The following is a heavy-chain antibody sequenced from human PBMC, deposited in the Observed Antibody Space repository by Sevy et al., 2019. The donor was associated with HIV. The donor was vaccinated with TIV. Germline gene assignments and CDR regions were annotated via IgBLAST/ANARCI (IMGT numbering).Heavy chain of an antibody. CDR3: AGDASRYDSSGYLDY. V-gene: IGHV1-69*13. D-gene: IGHD3-22*01. CDR1: GGTFSSYA. CDR2: IIPIFGTA. J-gene: IGHJ4*02. Sequence: ASVKVSCKASGGTFSSYAISWVRQAPGQGLEWMGGIIPIFGTANYAQKFQGRVTITADESTSTAYMELSSLRSEDTAVYYCAGDASRYDSSGYLDYWGQGTLVTVSS.